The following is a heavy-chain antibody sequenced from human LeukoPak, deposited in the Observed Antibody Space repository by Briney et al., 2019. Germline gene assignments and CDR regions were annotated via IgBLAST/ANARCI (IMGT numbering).Heavy chain of an antibody. V-gene: IGHV3-23*01. CDR1: GFTFNRLS. D-gene: IGHD4/OR15-4a*01. CDR2: TSDRGDYT. CDR3: AKKAQYDGHYPLDY. J-gene: IGHJ4*02. Sequence: GSLRLFCGTSGFTFNRLSQDRVRQAPGKGLEWGLGTSDRGDYTYCADSVKGRFTISRDTSKNTLYLQMNSLRAEDTALYFCAKKAQYDGHYPLDYWGQGTLVTVSA.